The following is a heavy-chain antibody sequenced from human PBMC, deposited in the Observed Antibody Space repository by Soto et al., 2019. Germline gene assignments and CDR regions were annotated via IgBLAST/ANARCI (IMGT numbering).Heavy chain of an antibody. CDR3: ARYMVRGVTTRYYYYYGMDV. CDR2: INHSGST. CDR1: GGSFSGYY. Sequence: ETLSLTCAVYGGSFSGYYWSWIRQPPGKGLEWIGEINHSGSTNYNPSLKSRVTISVDTSKNQFSLKLSSVTAADTAVYYCARYMVRGVTTRYYYYYGMDVWGQGTTVTVSS. D-gene: IGHD3-10*01. V-gene: IGHV4-34*01. J-gene: IGHJ6*02.